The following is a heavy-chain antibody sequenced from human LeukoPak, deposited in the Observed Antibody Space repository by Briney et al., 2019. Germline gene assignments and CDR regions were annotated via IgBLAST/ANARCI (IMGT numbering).Heavy chain of an antibody. CDR3: ARLSAVPRGEFDY. D-gene: IGHD3-16*01. J-gene: IGHJ4*02. Sequence: GESLKISCKGSGYRFTSYWIGWVRQMPGKGLEWMGIIYPGDSDTRYSPSFQGQVTISADKSVSTASLQWSSLKASDTAMYYCARLSAVPRGEFDYWGQGTLVTVSS. V-gene: IGHV5-51*01. CDR2: IYPGDSDT. CDR1: GYRFTSYW.